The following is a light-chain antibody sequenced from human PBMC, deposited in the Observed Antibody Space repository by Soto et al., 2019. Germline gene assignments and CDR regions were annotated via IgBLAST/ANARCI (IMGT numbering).Light chain of an antibody. J-gene: IGLJ1*01. CDR3: AAWDDSLNGSYV. V-gene: IGLV1-44*01. CDR1: SSNIGSNT. Sequence: QSSLPQPPSASGTPGQMVTISCSGSSSNIGSNTVNWYQQLPGTAPKLLIYSNNQRPSGVPDRFSGSKSGTSASLAISGLQSEDEADYYCAAWDDSLNGSYVFGTGTKVTVL. CDR2: SNN.